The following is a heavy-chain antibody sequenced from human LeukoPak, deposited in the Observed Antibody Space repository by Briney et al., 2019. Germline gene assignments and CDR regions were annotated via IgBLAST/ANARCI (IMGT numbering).Heavy chain of an antibody. V-gene: IGHV3-30-3*01. CDR3: ARSGEIADDY. D-gene: IGHD3-10*01. Sequence: GGSLRLSCAASGFTFSSYAMHWVRQAPGKGLEWVAVISYDGSNKYYAGSVKGRFTISRDNSKNTVYLQMNDLRAEDTAVYYCARSGEIADDYWGQGTLVTVSS. CDR1: GFTFSSYA. CDR2: ISYDGSNK. J-gene: IGHJ4*02.